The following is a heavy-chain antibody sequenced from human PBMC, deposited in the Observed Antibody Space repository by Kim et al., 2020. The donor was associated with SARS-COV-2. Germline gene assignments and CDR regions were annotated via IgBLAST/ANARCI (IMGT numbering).Heavy chain of an antibody. J-gene: IGHJ3*02. V-gene: IGHV4-39*01. Sequence: SLKSRVTISVDTSKNQFSLKLSSVTAADTAVYYCARGCSSTSCSTYAFDIWGQGTMVTVSS. D-gene: IGHD2-2*01. CDR3: ARGCSSTSCSTYAFDI.